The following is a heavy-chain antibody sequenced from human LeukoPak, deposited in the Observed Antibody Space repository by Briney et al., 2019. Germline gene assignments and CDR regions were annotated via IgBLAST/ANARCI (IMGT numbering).Heavy chain of an antibody. J-gene: IGHJ4*02. CDR3: ARALSGYSYGLRWYYFDY. CDR1: GGTFSSYA. V-gene: IGHV1-69*05. Sequence: SVKVSCKASGGTFSSYAISWVQQAPGQVLEWMGGIIPIFGTANYAQKFQGRVTITTDESTSTAYMELSSLRSEDTAVYYCARALSGYSYGLRWYYFDYWGQGTLVTVSS. D-gene: IGHD5-18*01. CDR2: IIPIFGTA.